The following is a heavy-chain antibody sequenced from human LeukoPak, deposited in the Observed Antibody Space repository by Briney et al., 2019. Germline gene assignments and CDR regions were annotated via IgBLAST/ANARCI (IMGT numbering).Heavy chain of an antibody. CDR3: AKVRAPSGWFNSDY. Sequence: GGSLRLSCAASGFTFSNYVMSWVRQAPGKGMEWVSGISGSGDSTYYADSVKGRFTISRDNSKNTLYLQMNSLRVEDTAAYYCAKVRAPSGWFNSDYWGQGTLVTVSS. J-gene: IGHJ4*02. D-gene: IGHD6-19*01. CDR1: GFTFSNYV. CDR2: ISGSGDST. V-gene: IGHV3-23*01.